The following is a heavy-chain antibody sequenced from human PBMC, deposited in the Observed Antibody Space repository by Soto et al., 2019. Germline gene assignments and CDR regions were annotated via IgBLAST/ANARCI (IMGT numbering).Heavy chain of an antibody. V-gene: IGHV3-30-3*01. J-gene: IGHJ5*02. D-gene: IGHD1-26*01. CDR2: ISYDGSNK. CDR1: GFTFSSYA. CDR3: ARDHSGSYAA. Sequence: PGGSLRLSCAASGFTFSSYAMHWVRQAPGKGLEWVAVISYDGSNKYYADSVKGRFTISRDNSKNTLYLQMNSLRAEDTAVYYCARDHSGSYAAWGQGTLVTVSS.